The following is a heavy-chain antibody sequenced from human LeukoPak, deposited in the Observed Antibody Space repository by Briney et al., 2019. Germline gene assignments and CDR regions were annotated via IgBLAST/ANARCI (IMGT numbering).Heavy chain of an antibody. Sequence: GGSLRLSCAASGFTFSSYAMSWVRQAPGKGQEWVSAISGSGGSTYYADSVKGRVTISRDNSKNTLYLQMNSLRAEDTAVYYCAKDQEYQLLSYYMDVWGKGTTVTVSS. CDR2: ISGSGGST. CDR3: AKDQEYQLLSYYMDV. CDR1: GFTFSSYA. V-gene: IGHV3-23*01. D-gene: IGHD2-2*01. J-gene: IGHJ6*03.